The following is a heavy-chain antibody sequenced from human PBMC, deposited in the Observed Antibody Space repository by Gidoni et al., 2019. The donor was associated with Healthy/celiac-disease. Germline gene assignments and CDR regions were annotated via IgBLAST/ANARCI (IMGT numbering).Heavy chain of an antibody. CDR1: GGSISSSSYY. V-gene: IGHV4-39*01. Sequence: QLQLQESGPGLVKPSETLSLTCTVSGGSISSSSYYWGWIRQPPGKGLEWIGSIYYSGSTYYNPSLKSRVTISVDTSKNQFSLKLSSVTAADTAVYYCASCTDLRAFSYWGQGTLVTVSS. CDR3: ASCTDLRAFSY. D-gene: IGHD2-2*01. CDR2: IYYSGST. J-gene: IGHJ4*02.